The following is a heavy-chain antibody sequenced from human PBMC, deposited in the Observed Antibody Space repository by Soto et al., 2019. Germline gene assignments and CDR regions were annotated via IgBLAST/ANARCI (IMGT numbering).Heavy chain of an antibody. J-gene: IGHJ6*02. V-gene: IGHV4-34*01. Sequence: QVQLQQWGAGLLKPSETLSLTCAVYGGSFSGYYWSWIRQPPGKGLEWIGEINRSGSTNYNPSLKSRVTISVDTSKNQFSLKLSSVTAADTAVYYCARGWRDFWSGYYIPRGWYYGMDVWGQGTTVTVSS. CDR1: GGSFSGYY. CDR3: ARGWRDFWSGYYIPRGWYYGMDV. CDR2: INRSGST. D-gene: IGHD3-3*01.